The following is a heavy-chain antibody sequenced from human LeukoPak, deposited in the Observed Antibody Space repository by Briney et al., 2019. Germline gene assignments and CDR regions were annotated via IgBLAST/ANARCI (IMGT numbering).Heavy chain of an antibody. V-gene: IGHV4-38-2*02. CDR3: ARVGSSGWYYFDY. J-gene: IGHJ4*02. CDR2: THHTGST. CDR1: GYSISSGYY. Sequence: SETLSLTCTVSGYSISSGYYWGWIRQPPGKGLEWIVSTHHTGSTYHNPSLKSRVTISVDTSKNQISLNLSSVTAADTAVYYCARVGSSGWYYFDYWGQGTLVTVSS. D-gene: IGHD6-19*01.